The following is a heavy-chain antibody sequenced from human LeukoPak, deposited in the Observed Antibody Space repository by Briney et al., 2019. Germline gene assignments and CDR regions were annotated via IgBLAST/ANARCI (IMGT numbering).Heavy chain of an antibody. CDR2: ISSSSSYI. D-gene: IGHD4-17*01. CDR3: AREVRVTTVLDY. V-gene: IGHV3-21*06. J-gene: IGHJ4*02. Sequence: PGGSLRLSCAASGFIFSTYRMNWVRQAPGKGLEWVSSISSSSSYIYYADSVNGRFTISRDNAKNSLFLQMNSLRAEDTAVYYCAREVRVTTVLDYWGQGTQVTVFS. CDR1: GFIFSTYR.